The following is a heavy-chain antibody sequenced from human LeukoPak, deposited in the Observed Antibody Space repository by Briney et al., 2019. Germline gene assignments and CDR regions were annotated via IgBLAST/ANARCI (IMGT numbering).Heavy chain of an antibody. CDR3: TKVRSGSSNWALRIFDY. D-gene: IGHD4-11*01. CDR2: ISPGGGTT. CDR1: GFTFSNEA. Sequence: GGPLRLSCAVSGFTFSNEAMGWVRQLRGGGLEWVSTISPGGGTTYYAESMKGRFTISRDNSKSILYLELNSLRVEDTAVYYCTKVRSGSSNWALRIFDYWGQGALVTVSS. V-gene: IGHV3-23*01. J-gene: IGHJ4*02.